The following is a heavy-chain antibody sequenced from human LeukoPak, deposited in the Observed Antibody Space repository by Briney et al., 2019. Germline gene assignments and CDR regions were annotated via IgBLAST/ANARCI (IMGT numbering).Heavy chain of an antibody. CDR2: ISGSGNTK. V-gene: IGHV3-48*02. D-gene: IGHD6-13*01. CDR1: GFTFSSYS. CDR3: ARSFYGSSWRAFDY. J-gene: IGHJ4*02. Sequence: GGSLRLSCAASGFTFSSYSMNWVRQAPGKGLEWVSSISGSGNTKYYSDSVEGRFTISRDNAENSLFLQMNSLRDEDTAVYYCARSFYGSSWRAFDYWGQGALVTVSS.